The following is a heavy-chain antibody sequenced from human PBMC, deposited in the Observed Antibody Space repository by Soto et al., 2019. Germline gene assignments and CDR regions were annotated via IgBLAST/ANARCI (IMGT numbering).Heavy chain of an antibody. CDR3: ARDWYFYGSGSPNHMDV. Sequence: QVQLVQSGDEMRKPGASVKVSCQASGYTFSNYGITWVRQAPGQGLEWMGWISAHNGNSKYAQSLQGRLTLTTDTSTITAYMELRRLRSDGTAVYYCARDWYFYGSGSPNHMDVLGKGTTVSVSS. V-gene: IGHV1-18*01. CDR1: GYTFSNYG. D-gene: IGHD3-10*01. CDR2: ISAHNGNS. J-gene: IGHJ6*03.